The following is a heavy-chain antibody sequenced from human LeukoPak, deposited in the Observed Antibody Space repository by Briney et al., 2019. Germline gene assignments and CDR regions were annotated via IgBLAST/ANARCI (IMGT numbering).Heavy chain of an antibody. CDR3: ARDPRRMFYYGMDV. Sequence: PSETLSLTCAVSGGSISSGGYSWSWVRQPPGKGLEWIGEIYHSGSTNYNPSLKSRVTISVDKSKNQFSLKLSSVTAADTAVYYCARDPRRMFYYGMDVWGQGTTVTVSS. CDR1: GGSISSGGYS. V-gene: IGHV4-4*02. D-gene: IGHD2-15*01. CDR2: IYHSGST. J-gene: IGHJ6*02.